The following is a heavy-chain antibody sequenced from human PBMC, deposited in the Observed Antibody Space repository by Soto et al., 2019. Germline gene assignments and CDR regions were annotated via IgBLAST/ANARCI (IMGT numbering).Heavy chain of an antibody. CDR2: IYYSGST. V-gene: IGHV4-30-4*01. J-gene: IGHJ6*02. CDR3: ARAIVLVPSPRHYYGMDV. D-gene: IGHD2-2*01. Sequence: QVQLQESGPGLVKPSQTLSLTCTVSGGSISSGDYYWSWIRQPPGKGLEWIGYIYYSGSTYYNPSLKSRVTISVDTSKNQFSLKLSSVTAADTAVYYCARAIVLVPSPRHYYGMDVWGQGTTVTVSS. CDR1: GGSISSGDYY.